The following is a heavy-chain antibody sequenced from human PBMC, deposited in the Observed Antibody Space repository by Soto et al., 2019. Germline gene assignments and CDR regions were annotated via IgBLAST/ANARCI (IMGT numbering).Heavy chain of an antibody. Sequence: QLQLQESGSGLVKPSQTLSLACAVSGGSISSGGYSWSWVRQPPGKGLEWIGYIYHSGSTYYNPSLKSRVAISVDRSKNQFSLKLSSVTAADTAVYYCARAHYGDYGYGMDVWGQGTTVTVSS. D-gene: IGHD4-17*01. J-gene: IGHJ6*02. CDR2: IYHSGST. V-gene: IGHV4-30-2*01. CDR3: ARAHYGDYGYGMDV. CDR1: GGSISSGGYS.